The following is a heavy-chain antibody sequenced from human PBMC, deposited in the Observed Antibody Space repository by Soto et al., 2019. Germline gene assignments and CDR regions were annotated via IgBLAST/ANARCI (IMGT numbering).Heavy chain of an antibody. CDR3: ARAVVYSVWFDP. D-gene: IGHD2-21*01. V-gene: IGHV4-30-2*01. CDR2: TYHSGST. CDR1: GGSISSGGYS. J-gene: IGHJ5*02. Sequence: SETLSLTCAVSGGSISSGGYSWSWIRQPPGKGLEWIGYTYHSGSTYHNPSLKSRVTISVDRSKNQFSLKLSSVTAADTAVYYCARAVVYSVWFDPWGQGTLVTVSS.